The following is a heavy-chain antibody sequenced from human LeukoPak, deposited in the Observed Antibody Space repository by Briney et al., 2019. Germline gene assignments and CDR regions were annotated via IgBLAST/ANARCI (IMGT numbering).Heavy chain of an antibody. V-gene: IGHV3-30*02. D-gene: IGHD3-9*01. Sequence: GGSLRLSCAASGFTFSSYGMHWVRQAPGKGLEWVAFIRYDGSNKYYADSVKGRFTISRDNSKNTLYLQMNSLRAEDTAVYYCAKDRLDWLQEPDYWGQGTLVTVSS. CDR3: AKDRLDWLQEPDY. J-gene: IGHJ4*02. CDR1: GFTFSSYG. CDR2: IRYDGSNK.